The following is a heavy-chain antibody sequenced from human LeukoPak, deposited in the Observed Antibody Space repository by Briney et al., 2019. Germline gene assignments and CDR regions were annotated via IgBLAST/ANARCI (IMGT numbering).Heavy chain of an antibody. J-gene: IGHJ5*01. CDR2: INWNGNTT. CDR1: GFTFDDDG. Sequence: PGGSLRLTCAASGFTFDDDGMNWVRQVPGKGLEWVSSINWNGNTTAYADSVKGRFTISRDNTKSSLYLQMNSLRGEDTAFYYCARGGDHNWFNSWGHGGLVTVSS. CDR3: ARGGDHNWFNS. V-gene: IGHV3-20*04.